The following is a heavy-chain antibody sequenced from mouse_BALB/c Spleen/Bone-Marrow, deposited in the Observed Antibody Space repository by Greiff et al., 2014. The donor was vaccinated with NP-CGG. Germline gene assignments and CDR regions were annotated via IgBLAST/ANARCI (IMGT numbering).Heavy chain of an antibody. CDR1: GYTFTSSW. CDR3: ARHHRYAYYFDY. CDR2: IRPNSGNT. Sequence: QVQLQQSGSVLVRPGASVKLSCKASGYTFTSSWMHWAKQRPGQGLEWIGEIRPNSGNTNYNEKFKGEATMTVDTSSCTAYVDLSSLTSEDSAVYYCARHHRYAYYFDYWGQGTTLTVSS. V-gene: IGHV1S130*01. J-gene: IGHJ2*01. D-gene: IGHD2-14*01.